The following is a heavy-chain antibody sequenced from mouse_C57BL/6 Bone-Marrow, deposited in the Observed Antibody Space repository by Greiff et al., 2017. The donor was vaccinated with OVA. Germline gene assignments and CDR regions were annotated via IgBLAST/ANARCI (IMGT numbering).Heavy chain of an antibody. V-gene: IGHV5-17*01. Sequence: DVKLVESGGGLVKPGGSLKLSCAASGFTFSDYGMHWVRQAPEKRLEWVAYISSGSSTIYYADTVKGRFTISRDNAKNTLFLQMTSLRSEDTAMYYCARDLYYFDYWGQGTTLTVSS. CDR2: ISSGSSTI. CDR3: ARDLYYFDY. CDR1: GFTFSDYG. J-gene: IGHJ2*01.